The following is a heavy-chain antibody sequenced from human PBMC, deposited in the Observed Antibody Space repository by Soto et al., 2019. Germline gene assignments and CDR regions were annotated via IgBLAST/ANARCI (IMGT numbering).Heavy chain of an antibody. CDR1: GFTCSSYA. Sequence: GGSRRLSCAASGFTCSSYAMSWVRQAPGKGLEWVSIISGSGGSTYYADSVKGRFTISRDNSKNTLYLQMNSLRAEDTAVYYCASRSSGRYFDYWGQGTLVTVSS. CDR3: ASRSSGRYFDY. V-gene: IGHV3-23*01. J-gene: IGHJ4*02. D-gene: IGHD6-19*01. CDR2: ISGSGGST.